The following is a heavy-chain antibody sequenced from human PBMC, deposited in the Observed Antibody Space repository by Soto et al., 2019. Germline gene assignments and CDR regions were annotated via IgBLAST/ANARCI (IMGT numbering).Heavy chain of an antibody. D-gene: IGHD2-8*02. CDR3: VKDRSDTWSFDY. CDR2: VSHDGTLY. Sequence: QVQLVESGGGVVQPGRSLRLSCSASGVIYSSCAMHWVRQVPGKGLEWLAVVSHDGTLYPYADSGKGRFTISRDNSRKMLYLQMNSLRPDDTAVYYCVKDRSDTWSFDYWGQGTLVTVSS. V-gene: IGHV3-30*18. CDR1: GVIYSSCA. J-gene: IGHJ4*02.